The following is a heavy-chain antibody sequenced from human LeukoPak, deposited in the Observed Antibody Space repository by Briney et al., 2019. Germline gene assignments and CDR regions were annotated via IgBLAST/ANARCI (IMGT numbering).Heavy chain of an antibody. J-gene: IGHJ6*02. CDR3: ARDKIAAAGTDYYYGMDV. Sequence: GGSLRLSCAASGFTFNNYGMNWVRQAPGKGLEWVSSISSSRSYIYYADSVKGRFTISRDNAKNSLYLQMNSLRAEDTAVYYCARDKIAAAGTDYYYGMDVWGQGTTVTVSS. CDR1: GFTFNNYG. V-gene: IGHV3-21*01. CDR2: ISSSRSYI. D-gene: IGHD6-13*01.